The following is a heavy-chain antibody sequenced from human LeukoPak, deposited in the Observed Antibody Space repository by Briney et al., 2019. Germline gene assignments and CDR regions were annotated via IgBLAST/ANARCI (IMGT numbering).Heavy chain of an antibody. Sequence: SETLSLTCTVSGGSISSYYWSWIRQPPGKGLEWSGYIYYSGSTSYNPSLKSRVTISVDTSKKQFSLKLSSVTAADTAFYYCARYIVSYPHDAFDIWGQGTMVTVSS. CDR1: GGSISSYY. CDR3: ARYIVSYPHDAFDI. V-gene: IGHV4-59*01. D-gene: IGHD1-26*01. J-gene: IGHJ3*02. CDR2: IYYSGST.